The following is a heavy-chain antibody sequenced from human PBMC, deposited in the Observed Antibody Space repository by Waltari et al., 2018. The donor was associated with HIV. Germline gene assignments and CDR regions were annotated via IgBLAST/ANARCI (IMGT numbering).Heavy chain of an antibody. D-gene: IGHD2-21*01. CDR1: GFPFASFS. CDR3: AREVSGSPYFFNY. V-gene: IGHV3-7*03. CDR2: ISKDSNKK. J-gene: IGHJ4*02. Sequence: EVQLVESGGGLVQPGGSRRLSCVTSGFPFASFSMSWVRQAPGKGLEWVANISKDSNKKNYVDSVKGRFIISRDNAVDSLFLDMTDLRGEDTGLYYCAREVSGSPYFFNYWGQGAMLIVSS.